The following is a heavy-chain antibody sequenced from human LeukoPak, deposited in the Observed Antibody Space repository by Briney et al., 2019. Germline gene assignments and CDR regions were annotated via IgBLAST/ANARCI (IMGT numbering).Heavy chain of an antibody. CDR3: VRGAGTSYFDY. J-gene: IGHJ4*02. CDR1: KFTFSSYE. Sequence: GGSLRLSCAASKFTFSSYEMNWVRQAPGKGLEWVSYISSSGSTIYHANSVKGRFTISRDNAKNSLYLEMNSLRAEDTAVYHCVRGAGTSYFDYWGQGTLVTVSS. CDR2: ISSSGSTI. D-gene: IGHD1-1*01. V-gene: IGHV3-48*03.